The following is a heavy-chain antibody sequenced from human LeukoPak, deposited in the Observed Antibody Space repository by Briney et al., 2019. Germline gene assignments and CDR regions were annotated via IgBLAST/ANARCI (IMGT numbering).Heavy chain of an antibody. CDR2: ISYDGSNK. CDR1: GFTFSSYA. CDR3: AKPNYSGSGNFPFDY. V-gene: IGHV3-30-3*02. J-gene: IGHJ4*02. Sequence: GRSLRLSCAASGFTFSSYAMHWVRQAPGKGLEWVAVISYDGSNKYYADSVKGRFTISRDNSKNTLYLQMNSLRAEDAAVYYCAKPNYSGSGNFPFDYWGQGTQVTVSS. D-gene: IGHD3-10*01.